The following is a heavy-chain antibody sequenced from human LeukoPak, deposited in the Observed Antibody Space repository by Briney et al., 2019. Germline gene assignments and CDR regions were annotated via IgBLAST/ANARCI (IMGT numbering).Heavy chain of an antibody. J-gene: IGHJ5*02. V-gene: IGHV4-59*01. D-gene: IGHD1-1*01. CDR1: GGSFSGYY. CDR3: ARTTPRNRFDP. CDR2: IYYSGST. Sequence: SETLSLTCAVYGGSFSGYYWSWIRQPPGKGLEWIGYIYYSGSTNYNPSLKSRVTISVDTSKNQFSLKLSSVTAADTAVYYCARTTPRNRFDPWGQGTLVTVSS.